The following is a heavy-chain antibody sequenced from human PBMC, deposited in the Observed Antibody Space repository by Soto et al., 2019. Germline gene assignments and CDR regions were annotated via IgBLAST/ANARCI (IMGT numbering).Heavy chain of an antibody. Sequence: QVQLVQSGAEVKKPGASVKVSCKASGYTFTTYDISWVRQAPGQGLEWMGRISTYNGNTNYPQSLXXRLTMTTDTSXXTXYXXLRNLRSDDTAVYYCARDPYHVLMVNAPNLYGMDVWGQGTTVTVSS. V-gene: IGHV1-18*01. CDR2: ISTYNGNT. CDR1: GYTFTTYD. CDR3: ARDPYHVLMVNAPNLYGMDV. J-gene: IGHJ6*02. D-gene: IGHD2-8*01.